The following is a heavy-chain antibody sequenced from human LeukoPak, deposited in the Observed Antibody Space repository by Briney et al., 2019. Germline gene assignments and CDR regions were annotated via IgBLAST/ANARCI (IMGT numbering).Heavy chain of an antibody. CDR3: ARHDNGYFHY. Sequence: PSETLSLTCTVPGGSISSYYWSWVRQPPGRGLEWIGYIYNSGSTRHNPSLESRVTLSLDTSKNQLSLKLSSVTAADTAVYYCARHDNGYFHYWGQGTLVTVSS. CDR1: GGSISSYY. D-gene: IGHD2-8*01. V-gene: IGHV4-59*08. CDR2: IYNSGST. J-gene: IGHJ4*02.